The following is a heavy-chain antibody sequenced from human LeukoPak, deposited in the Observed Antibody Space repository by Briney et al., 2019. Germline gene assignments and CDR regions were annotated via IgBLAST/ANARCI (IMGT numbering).Heavy chain of an antibody. CDR3: ARDFMVRGVTTPDY. CDR1: GYTFIGYY. J-gene: IGHJ4*02. V-gene: IGHV1-2*02. D-gene: IGHD3-10*01. Sequence: ASVKVSCKAFGYTFIGYYMHWVRQAPGQGLQWMGWMNPNSGATNYAQKFQGRVTTTRDTSISTAYMELSGLRYDDTAVYYCARDFMVRGVTTPDYWGQGTLVTVSS. CDR2: MNPNSGAT.